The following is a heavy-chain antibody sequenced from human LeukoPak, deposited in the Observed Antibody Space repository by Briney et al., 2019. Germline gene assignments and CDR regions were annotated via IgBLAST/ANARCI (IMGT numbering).Heavy chain of an antibody. J-gene: IGHJ5*02. Sequence: ASVKVSCKAPGGTFSSYAISWVRQAPGQGLEWMGGIIPIFGTANYAQKFQGRVTITADESTSTAYMELSSLRSEDTAVYYCARSTPNYYDFWSGYGPWGQGTLVTVSS. CDR3: ARSTPNYYDFWSGYGP. V-gene: IGHV1-69*13. D-gene: IGHD3-3*01. CDR2: IIPIFGTA. CDR1: GGTFSSYA.